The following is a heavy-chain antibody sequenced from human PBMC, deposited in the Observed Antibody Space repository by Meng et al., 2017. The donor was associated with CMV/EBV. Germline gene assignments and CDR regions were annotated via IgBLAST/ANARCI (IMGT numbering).Heavy chain of an antibody. Sequence: ASVKVSCKASGYTFTSYDINWVRQATGQGLEWMGWMNPNRGNTGYAQKFQGRVTITRNTSISTAYMELSSLRSEDTAVYYCARGYCSSTSCYTRYYYGMDVWGQGTTVTVSS. CDR2: MNPNRGNT. V-gene: IGHV1-8*03. J-gene: IGHJ6*02. D-gene: IGHD2-2*02. CDR3: ARGYCSSTSCYTRYYYGMDV. CDR1: GYTFTSYD.